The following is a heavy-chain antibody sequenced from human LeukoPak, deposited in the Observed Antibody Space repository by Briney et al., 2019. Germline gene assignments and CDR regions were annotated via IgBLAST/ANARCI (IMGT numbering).Heavy chain of an antibody. V-gene: IGHV3-21*01. D-gene: IGHD3-3*01. J-gene: IGHJ5*02. CDR1: GFTFSSYS. Sequence: GGSLRLSCAASGFTFSSYSMNWVRQAPGKGLEWVSSISRSSSYIYYADSVKGRFTISRDNAKNSLYLQMNSLRAEDTAVYYCARDFGVTGFWFDPWGQGTLVTVSS. CDR3: ARDFGVTGFWFDP. CDR2: ISRSSSYI.